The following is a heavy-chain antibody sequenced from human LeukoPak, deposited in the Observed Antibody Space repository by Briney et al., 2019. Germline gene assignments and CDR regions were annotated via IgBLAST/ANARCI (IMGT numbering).Heavy chain of an antibody. CDR3: GKTTVGYSSGQKPAWPVNY. Sequence: GGSLRLSCEASGFTFGSHAMYWVRQAPGKGLEWVAGIFGSGGSPHYADPVKGRFTISRDNSRNTVYLQINSLRAEDTAVYYCGKTTVGYSSGQKPAWPVNYWGQGTLVTVSS. V-gene: IGHV3-23*01. CDR2: IFGSGGSP. J-gene: IGHJ4*02. CDR1: GFTFGSHA. D-gene: IGHD5-18*01.